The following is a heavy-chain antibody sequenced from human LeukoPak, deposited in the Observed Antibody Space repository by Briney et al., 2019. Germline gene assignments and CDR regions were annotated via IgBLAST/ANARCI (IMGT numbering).Heavy chain of an antibody. D-gene: IGHD6-13*01. Sequence: GGSLRLSCAASGFTFSSFAMHWVRQAPGKGLEYVSAISSNGGSTYYANSVKGRFTISRDNSKNMLYLQMGSLRTEDMAVYYCARRAGSNWFMDYWGQGTLVTVSS. J-gene: IGHJ4*02. V-gene: IGHV3-64*01. CDR1: GFTFSSFA. CDR3: ARRAGSNWFMDY. CDR2: ISSNGGST.